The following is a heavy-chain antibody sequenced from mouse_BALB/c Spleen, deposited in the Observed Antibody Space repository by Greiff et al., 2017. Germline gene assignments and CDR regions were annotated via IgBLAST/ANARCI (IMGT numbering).Heavy chain of an antibody. J-gene: IGHJ2*01. CDR2: IDPANGNT. D-gene: IGHD1-1*01. CDR1: GFNIKDTY. V-gene: IGHV14-3*02. Sequence: VQLKESGAELVKPGASVKLSCTASGFNIKDTYMHWVKQRPEQGLEWIGRIDPANGNTKYDPKFQGKATITADTSSNTAYLQLSSLTSEDTAVYYCARGDYGSSYFDYWGQGTTLTVSS. CDR3: ARGDYGSSYFDY.